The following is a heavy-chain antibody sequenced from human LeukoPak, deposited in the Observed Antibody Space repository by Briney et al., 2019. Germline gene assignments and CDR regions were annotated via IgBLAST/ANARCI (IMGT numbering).Heavy chain of an antibody. CDR2: ISSSSSYI. CDR1: GFTFSSYS. Sequence: GGSLRLSGAASGFTFSSYSLNWLRQAPGKGLEWVSSISSSSSYIYYADSVKGRFTISRDNAKSSLYLQMNSLRAEDTAVYYCARWGDTAMVLGAFDIWGQGTMVTVSS. J-gene: IGHJ3*02. V-gene: IGHV3-21*01. CDR3: ARWGDTAMVLGAFDI. D-gene: IGHD5-18*01.